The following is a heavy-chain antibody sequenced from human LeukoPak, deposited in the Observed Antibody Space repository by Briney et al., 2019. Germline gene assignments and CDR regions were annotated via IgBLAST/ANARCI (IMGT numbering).Heavy chain of an antibody. CDR2: ISSSGSFE. CDR1: GFTFESTF. V-gene: IGHV3-21*06. CDR3: TRDYGARDD. D-gene: IGHD4-17*01. Sequence: GGSLRLSCAVSGFTFESTFMNWVRQAPGKGLEWVSSISSSGSFEHYADSFKGRFTVSRDNTNNTLFLHMNGLRAEDSATYYCTRDYGARDDWGQGTPVTVSS. J-gene: IGHJ4*02.